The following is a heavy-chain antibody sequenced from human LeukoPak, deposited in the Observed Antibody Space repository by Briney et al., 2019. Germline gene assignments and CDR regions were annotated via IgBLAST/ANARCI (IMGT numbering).Heavy chain of an antibody. CDR1: GYTFTSYG. Sequence: ASVTVSCKASGYTFTSYGISWVRQAPGQGLEWMGWISAYNGNTNYAQKLQGRVTMTTDTSTSTAYMELRSLRSDDTAVYYCARDLRDYDFWTGSEYFQHWGQGTLVTVSS. V-gene: IGHV1-18*01. D-gene: IGHD3-3*01. CDR3: ARDLRDYDFWTGSEYFQH. J-gene: IGHJ1*01. CDR2: ISAYNGNT.